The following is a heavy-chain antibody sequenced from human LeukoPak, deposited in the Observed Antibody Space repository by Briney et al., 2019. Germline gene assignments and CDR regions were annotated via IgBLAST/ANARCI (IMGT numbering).Heavy chain of an antibody. V-gene: IGHV3-23*01. CDR3: AKDRGARGSPSYFDY. Sequence: PRGSLRLSCAASGFTFSSYAMSWVRQAPGKGLEWVSAISGSGGSTYYADSVKGRFTISRDNSKNTLYLQMNSLRAEDTAVYYCAKDRGARGSPSYFDYWGQGTLVTVSS. CDR2: ISGSGGST. D-gene: IGHD3-16*01. J-gene: IGHJ4*02. CDR1: GFTFSSYA.